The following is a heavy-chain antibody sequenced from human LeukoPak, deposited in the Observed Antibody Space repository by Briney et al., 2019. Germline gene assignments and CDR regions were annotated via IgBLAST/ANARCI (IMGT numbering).Heavy chain of an antibody. D-gene: IGHD3-10*01. CDR1: GYTFTSYY. J-gene: IGHJ3*02. CDR2: INPSGGST. Sequence: GASVKVSCKASGYTFTSYYMHWVRQAPGQGLEWMGIINPSGGSTSYAQKFQSRVTMTRDTSTSTVYMELSSLRSEDTAVYYCAGCPYGSGSYYNGDDAFDIWGQGTMVTVSS. V-gene: IGHV1-46*01. CDR3: AGCPYGSGSYYNGDDAFDI.